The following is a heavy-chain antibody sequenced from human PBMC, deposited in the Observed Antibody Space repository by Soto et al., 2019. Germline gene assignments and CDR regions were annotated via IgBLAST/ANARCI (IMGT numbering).Heavy chain of an antibody. D-gene: IGHD5-18*01. Sequence: QVQLQQWGAGLLKPSETLSLSCAVYGGSFSGYYWNGIRQAPGKGLEWIGEIHHSGTTNYNPSLKSRATISINTSKNQISLNLNSATAADTALYYCARGATQLWLEDWGQGTLVTVSS. CDR3: ARGATQLWLED. CDR2: IHHSGTT. CDR1: GGSFSGYY. V-gene: IGHV4-34*01. J-gene: IGHJ4*02.